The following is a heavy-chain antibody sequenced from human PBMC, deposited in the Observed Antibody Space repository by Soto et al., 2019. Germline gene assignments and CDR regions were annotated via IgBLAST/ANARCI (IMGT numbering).Heavy chain of an antibody. CDR1: GFSLSTRGVG. CDR3: AHKGGGDRILDY. J-gene: IGHJ4*02. V-gene: IGHV2-5*02. Sequence: QITLKESGPPLVKPTQTLTLTCTFSGFSLSTRGVGVGWIRQPPGKALEWLAIIYWDDDKRYSPPLKSRLTNTKDPSKNQVVLTMTNMDPVDTATYYCAHKGGGDRILDYWGQGTLVTVSS. CDR2: IYWDDDK. D-gene: IGHD3-16*01.